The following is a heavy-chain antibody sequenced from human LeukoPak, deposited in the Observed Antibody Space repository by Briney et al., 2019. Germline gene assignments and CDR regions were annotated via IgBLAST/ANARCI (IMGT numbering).Heavy chain of an antibody. D-gene: IGHD3-16*01. J-gene: IGHJ4*02. CDR1: GDTFSSYA. CDR3: AREACREMGVMWPRLGGQDCRYDH. V-gene: IGHV1-69*04. Sequence: GSSVKVSCKASGDTFSSYAINWVRQAPGQGPEWMGRITPFLGIANYPQKFQGRVTITADESTTTAYMEPSSLRSEDTAVYYCAREACREMGVMWPRLGGQDCRYDHWGQGTLVTVSS. CDR2: ITPFLGIA.